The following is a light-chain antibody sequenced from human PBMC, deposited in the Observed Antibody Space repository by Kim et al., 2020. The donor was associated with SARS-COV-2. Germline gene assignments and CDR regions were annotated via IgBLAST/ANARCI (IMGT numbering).Light chain of an antibody. CDR3: CSYAGSSTLV. V-gene: IGLV2-23*02. CDR1: SSDVGSYNL. Sequence: QSALTQPASVSGSPGQSITISCTGTSSDVGSYNLVSWYQQHPGKAPKLMIYEVSKRPSGVSNRFSGSKSGNTASLTISGLQAEDEADYYCCSYAGSSTLVFGGGTQLPS. J-gene: IGLJ3*02. CDR2: EVS.